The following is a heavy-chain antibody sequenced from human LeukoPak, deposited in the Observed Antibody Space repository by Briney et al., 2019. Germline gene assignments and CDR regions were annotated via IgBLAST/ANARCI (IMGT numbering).Heavy chain of an antibody. CDR2: IYYSGST. CDR1: GGSISSYY. Sequence: PSQTLSLTCTVSGGSISSYYWSWIRQPPGKGLEWIGYIYYSGSTNYNPSLKSRVTISVDTSKNQFSLKVSSVTAADTAVYYCARGWGYFDYWGQGTLVTVSS. V-gene: IGHV4-59*12. J-gene: IGHJ4*02. D-gene: IGHD6-19*01. CDR3: ARGWGYFDY.